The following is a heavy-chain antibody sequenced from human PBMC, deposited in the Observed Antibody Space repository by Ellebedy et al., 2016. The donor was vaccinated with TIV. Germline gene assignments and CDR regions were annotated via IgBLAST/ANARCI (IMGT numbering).Heavy chain of an antibody. CDR3: AAASSGYQGLDY. J-gene: IGHJ4*02. CDR1: GGSISSSNW. CDR2: IYHSGST. V-gene: IGHV4-4*02. Sequence: MPSETLSLTCAVSGGSISSSNWWSWVRQHPGKGLEWIGEIYHSGSTNYNPSLKSRVTISVDKSKNQFSLKLSSVTAADTAVYYCAAASSGYQGLDYWGQGTLVTVSS. D-gene: IGHD3-22*01.